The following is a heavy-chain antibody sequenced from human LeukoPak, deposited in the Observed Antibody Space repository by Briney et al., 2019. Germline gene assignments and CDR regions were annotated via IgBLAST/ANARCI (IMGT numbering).Heavy chain of an antibody. J-gene: IGHJ4*02. V-gene: IGHV1-2*02. CDR3: ARDVWSSVADISNPPFDY. Sequence: GASVKVSCKASGYTFTGYYMHWVRQAPGQGLEWMGWVNPNSGGTNYAQKFQGRVTMTRDTSISTAYMGLRSLRSDDTAVYYCARDVWSSVADISNPPFDYWGQGTLVTVSS. D-gene: IGHD6-19*01. CDR1: GYTFTGYY. CDR2: VNPNSGGT.